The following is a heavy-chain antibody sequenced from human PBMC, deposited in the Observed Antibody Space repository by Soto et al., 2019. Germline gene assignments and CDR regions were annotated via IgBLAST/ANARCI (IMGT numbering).Heavy chain of an antibody. CDR1: GYILTKYG. J-gene: IGHJ5*02. CDR3: ARLQLGGDRMLNWFDP. Sequence: QVRVLQSGPEVKKPWASLKVSCKAQGYILTKYGSGWVRQAPGHGLEWMGLINVYNGDRKVAQKFQDRVSMTTDTATDTAYMELKSLRSGDTAVYYCARLQLGGDRMLNWFDPWGQGTLVTVSS. CDR2: INVYNGDR. V-gene: IGHV1-18*01. D-gene: IGHD2-21*02.